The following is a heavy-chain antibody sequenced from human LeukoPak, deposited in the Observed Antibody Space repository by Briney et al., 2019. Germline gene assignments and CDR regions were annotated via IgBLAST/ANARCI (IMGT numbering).Heavy chain of an antibody. D-gene: IGHD4-17*01. Sequence: GESLKISCKGSGCSFTSYWIGWVRQMPGKGLEWMGIIYPGDSDTRYSPSFQGQVTISADKSISTAYLQWSSLKASDTAMYYCARSPVTTVTYFDYWGQGTLVTVSS. CDR2: IYPGDSDT. J-gene: IGHJ4*02. CDR1: GCSFTSYW. CDR3: ARSPVTTVTYFDY. V-gene: IGHV5-51*01.